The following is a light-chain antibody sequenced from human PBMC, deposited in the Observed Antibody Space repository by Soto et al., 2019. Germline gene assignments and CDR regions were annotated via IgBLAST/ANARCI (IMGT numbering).Light chain of an antibody. Sequence: EIVLTQSPGTLSLSPGERATLSCRASQSVSSSYLAWYQQKPGQAPRLLIYGASSRATGIPDRFSGGGSGTDFTLTINRLEPEDFAVYYCQQYGGSPYTFGQGTKLEIK. J-gene: IGKJ2*01. CDR1: QSVSSSY. CDR3: QQYGGSPYT. V-gene: IGKV3-20*01. CDR2: GAS.